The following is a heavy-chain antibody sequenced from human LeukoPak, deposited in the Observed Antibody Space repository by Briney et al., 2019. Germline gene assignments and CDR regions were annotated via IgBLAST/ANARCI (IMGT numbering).Heavy chain of an antibody. CDR1: GFTFSSYA. CDR3: ARAYYDFWSGYYGYYFDY. V-gene: IGHV3-30-3*01. Sequence: PGGSLRLSCAASGFTFSSYAMHWVRQAPGKGLEWVAVISYDGSNKYYADSVKGRFTISRDNSKNTLYLQMNSLRAEDTAVYYCARAYYDFWSGYYGYYFDYWGQGTLVTVSS. D-gene: IGHD3-3*01. J-gene: IGHJ4*02. CDR2: ISYDGSNK.